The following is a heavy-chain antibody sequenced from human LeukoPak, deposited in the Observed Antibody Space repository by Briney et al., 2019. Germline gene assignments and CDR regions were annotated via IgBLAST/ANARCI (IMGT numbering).Heavy chain of an antibody. D-gene: IGHD3-22*01. CDR3: ARDRYYYDSSGNRYSDL. V-gene: IGHV4-4*07. J-gene: IGHJ2*01. CDR2: IHTSGST. CDR1: GGSISSYY. Sequence: SETLSLTCTVSGGSISSYYWSWIWQPAGKGLEWIGRIHTSGSTNYNPSLKSRVTMSVDTSKNQFSLKLSSVTAADTAVYYCARDRYYYDSSGNRYSDLWGRGTLVTVSS.